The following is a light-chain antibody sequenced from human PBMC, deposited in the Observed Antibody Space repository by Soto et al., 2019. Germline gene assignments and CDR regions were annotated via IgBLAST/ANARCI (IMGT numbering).Light chain of an antibody. CDR2: DAS. CDR1: QSVSSY. CDR3: QQRSNWPPDKYT. J-gene: IGKJ2*01. V-gene: IGKV3-11*01. Sequence: ELVLTQSPATLSLSPGEIATLSCRASQSVSSYLAWYQQKPGQAPRLLIYDASNRATGIPARFSGSGCGTDFTLSIRSLEPEDFAVYYCQQRSNWPPDKYTFGQGTKMEI.